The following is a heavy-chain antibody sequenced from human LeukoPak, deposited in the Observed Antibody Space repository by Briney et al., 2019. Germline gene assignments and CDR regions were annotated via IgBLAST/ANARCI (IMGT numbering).Heavy chain of an antibody. D-gene: IGHD2-2*03. CDR2: INSDGSMT. CDR1: GLSFSDNY. CDR3: AKGSHGWTFDV. Sequence: GGSLRLSCAASGLSFSDNYMGWLRQPPGKALEWLSYINSDGSMTKYTASVQGRFTISRDNAKRSLFPQMNNLRANDTARYYCAKGSHGWTFDVWGQGSQVTVSS. V-gene: IGHV3-11*01. J-gene: IGHJ4*02.